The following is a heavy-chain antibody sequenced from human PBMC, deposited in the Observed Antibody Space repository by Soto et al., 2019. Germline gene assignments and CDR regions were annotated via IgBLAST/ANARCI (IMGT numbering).Heavy chain of an antibody. J-gene: IGHJ6*02. D-gene: IGHD6-19*01. Sequence: GGSLRLSCAASGFTFSSYGMHWVRQAPGKGLEWVAVIWYDGSNKYYADSVKGRFTISRDNSKNTLYLQMNSLRAEDTAVYYCARDLRDGWGGWYDYYYYGMDVWGQGTTVTVSS. CDR1: GFTFSSYG. V-gene: IGHV3-33*01. CDR3: ARDLRDGWGGWYDYYYYGMDV. CDR2: IWYDGSNK.